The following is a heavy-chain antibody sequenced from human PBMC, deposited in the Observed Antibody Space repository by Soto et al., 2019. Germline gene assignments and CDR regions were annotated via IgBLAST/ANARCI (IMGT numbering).Heavy chain of an antibody. CDR1: GFTFSSYG. Sequence: QVQLVESGGGVVQPGRSLRLSCAASGFTFSSYGMHWVRQAPGKGLEWVAVIWYDGSNKYYADSVKGRFTISRDNSKHTLYLQMNSLRAEDTAVYYCARDEEDYYGSGSYWAWGQGTLVTVSS. J-gene: IGHJ5*02. CDR3: ARDEEDYYGSGSYWA. V-gene: IGHV3-33*01. D-gene: IGHD3-10*01. CDR2: IWYDGSNK.